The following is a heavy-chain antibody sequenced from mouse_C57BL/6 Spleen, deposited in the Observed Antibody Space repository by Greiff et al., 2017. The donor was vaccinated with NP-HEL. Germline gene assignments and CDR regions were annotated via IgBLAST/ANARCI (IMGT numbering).Heavy chain of an antibody. CDR3: ARGGGYYVPFDY. CDR1: GFTFSSYA. CDR2: ISDGGSYT. D-gene: IGHD2-3*01. Sequence: EVKLVESGGGLVKPGGSLKLSCAASGFTFSSYAMSWVRQTPEKRLEWVATISDGGSYTYYPDNVKGRFTFSRDNAKNNLYLQMSHLKSENTAMYYCARGGGYYVPFDYWGQGTTLTVSS. V-gene: IGHV5-4*03. J-gene: IGHJ2*01.